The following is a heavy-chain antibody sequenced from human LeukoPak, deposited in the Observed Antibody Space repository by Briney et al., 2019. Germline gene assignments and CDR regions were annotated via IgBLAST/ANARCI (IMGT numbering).Heavy chain of an antibody. CDR2: IYYSGST. D-gene: IGHD5-18*01. J-gene: IGHJ4*02. CDR1: GGSISSYY. CDR3: ARDNSYGRYFDY. Sequence: TSETLSLTCTVSGGSISSYYWSWIRQPPGKGLEWIGYIYYSGSTNYNPSLKSRVTISVDTSKNQFSLKLSSVTAADTAVYYCARDNSYGRYFDYWGQGTLVTVSS. V-gene: IGHV4-59*01.